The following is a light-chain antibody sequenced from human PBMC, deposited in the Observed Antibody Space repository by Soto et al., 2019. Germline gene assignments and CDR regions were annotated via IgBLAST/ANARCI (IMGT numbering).Light chain of an antibody. CDR3: QQYGSSPWT. J-gene: IGKJ1*01. Sequence: EIVMTQSPATVSLSPGERATLSCRASPGVSNTLAWYQQRPGQAPRLLIYGASIRAPGIPARFSGGGSGTDFTLTISRLEPEDFAVYYCQQYGSSPWTFGQGTKVDIK. V-gene: IGKV3-20*01. CDR1: PGVSNT. CDR2: GAS.